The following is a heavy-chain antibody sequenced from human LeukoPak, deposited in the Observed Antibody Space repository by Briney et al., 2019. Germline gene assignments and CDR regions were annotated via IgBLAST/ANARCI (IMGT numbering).Heavy chain of an antibody. CDR3: ARGNWGETFDI. CDR1: GSTFSISW. Sequence: GGSLRLSCSASGSTFSISWMHWVRQAPGQGLVWVSLINSDGSNTNYADSVKGRFTIPRDNAKNSLYLQLNSLRDEDTAVYYCARGNWGETFDIWGQGTMVTVSS. D-gene: IGHD7-27*01. V-gene: IGHV3-74*01. J-gene: IGHJ3*02. CDR2: INSDGSNT.